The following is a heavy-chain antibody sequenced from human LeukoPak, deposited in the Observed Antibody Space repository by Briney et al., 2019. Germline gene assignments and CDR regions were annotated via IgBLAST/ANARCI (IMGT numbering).Heavy chain of an antibody. J-gene: IGHJ4*02. D-gene: IGHD3-3*01. CDR2: IYTSGST. CDR3: ARESYYDFWSGYYKGYYFDY. Sequence: SQTLSLTCTVSGGSISSGSYYWSWIRRPAGKGLEWIGRIYTSGSTNYNPSLKSRVTISVDTSKNQFSLKLSSVTAADTAVYYCARESYYDFWSGYYKGYYFDYWGQGTLVTVSS. CDR1: GGSISSGSYY. V-gene: IGHV4-61*02.